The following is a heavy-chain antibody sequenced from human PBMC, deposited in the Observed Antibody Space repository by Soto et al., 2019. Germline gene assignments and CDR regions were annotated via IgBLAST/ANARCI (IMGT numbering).Heavy chain of an antibody. V-gene: IGHV3-23*01. CDR2: ISNSGGTT. Sequence: QLLESGGALVQPGGSLRLSCAASGFTFSNFAMSWVRQAPGGGPEWVSGISNSGGTTYYADSVKGRFTISRDHSTNTLSLQMNNLRAEDTAVYYCAKAMDQLLVFVPNDYWGQGTLVTVSS. CDR1: GFTFSNFA. J-gene: IGHJ4*02. D-gene: IGHD2-2*01. CDR3: AKAMDQLLVFVPNDY.